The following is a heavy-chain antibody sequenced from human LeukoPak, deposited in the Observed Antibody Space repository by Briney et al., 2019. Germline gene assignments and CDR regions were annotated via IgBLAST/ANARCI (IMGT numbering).Heavy chain of an antibody. D-gene: IGHD5-24*01. CDR2: ISAYNGNT. J-gene: IGHJ4*02. CDR1: GYTFTSYG. Sequence: ASMKVSCKASGYTFTSYGISWVRQAPGQGLEWMGWISAYNGNTNYTQKFQGRVTMTTDTSTSTAYMELRSLRSDDTAVYYCARDRAVRREMATILFDYWGQGTLVIVSS. CDR3: ARDRAVRREMATILFDY. V-gene: IGHV1-18*01.